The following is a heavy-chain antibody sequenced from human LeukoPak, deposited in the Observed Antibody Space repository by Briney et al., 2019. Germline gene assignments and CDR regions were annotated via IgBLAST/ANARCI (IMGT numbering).Heavy chain of an antibody. J-gene: IGHJ6*02. CDR2: IYYSGST. Sequence: SETLSLTCTASGGSISSYYWSWIRQPPGKGLEWIGYIYYSGSTNYNPSLKSRVTISVDTSKNQFSLKLSSVTAGDTAVYYCARDGAYYYYGMDVWGQGTTVTVSS. D-gene: IGHD3-16*01. CDR1: GGSISSYY. CDR3: ARDGAYYYYGMDV. V-gene: IGHV4-59*01.